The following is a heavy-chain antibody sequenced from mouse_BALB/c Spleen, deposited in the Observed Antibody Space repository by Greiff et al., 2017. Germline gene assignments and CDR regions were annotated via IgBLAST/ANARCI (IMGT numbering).Heavy chain of an antibody. CDR1: GYSITSDYA. D-gene: IGHD2-3*01. V-gene: IGHV3-2*02. CDR2: ISYSGST. CDR3: AREGYYYFDY. Sequence: VQLKESGPGLVKPSQSLSLTCTVTGYSITSDYAWNWIRQFPGNKLEWMGYISYSGSTSYNPSLKSRISITRDTSKNQFFLQLNSVTTEDTATYYCAREGYYYFDYWGQGTTLTVSS. J-gene: IGHJ2*01.